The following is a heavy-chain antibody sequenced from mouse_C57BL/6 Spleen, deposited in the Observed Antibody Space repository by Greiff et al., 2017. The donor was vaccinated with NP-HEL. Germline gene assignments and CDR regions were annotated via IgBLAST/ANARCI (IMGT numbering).Heavy chain of an antibody. CDR3: ARNSNYFDY. J-gene: IGHJ2*01. V-gene: IGHV1-18*01. CDR2: INPNNGGT. CDR1: GYTFTDYN. Sequence: VQLQQSGPELVKPGASVTIPCKASGYTFTDYNMDWVKQSHGKSLEWIGDINPNNGGTIYNQKFKGKATLTVDKSSSTAYMELRSLTSEDTAVYYCARNSNYFDYWGQGTTLTVSS. D-gene: IGHD2-5*01.